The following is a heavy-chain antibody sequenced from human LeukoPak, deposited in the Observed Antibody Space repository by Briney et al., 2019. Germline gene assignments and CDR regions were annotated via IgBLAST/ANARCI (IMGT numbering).Heavy chain of an antibody. Sequence: ASVKVSCKASGYTFTGYYMHWVRQAPGQGLEWMVWINPNSGGTNYAQKFQGRVTMTRDTSISTAHMELSRLTSDDTAVYYCARASNQYNYDLTFFDYWGHGTLVTVSS. CDR3: ARASNQYNYDLTFFDY. D-gene: IGHD5-18*01. V-gene: IGHV1-2*02. J-gene: IGHJ4*01. CDR2: INPNSGGT. CDR1: GYTFTGYY.